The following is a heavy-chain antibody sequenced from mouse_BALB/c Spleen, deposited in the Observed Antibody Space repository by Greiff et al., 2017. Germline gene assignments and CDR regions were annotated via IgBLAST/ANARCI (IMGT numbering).Heavy chain of an antibody. CDR3: ARHWGDEDYFDY. J-gene: IGHJ2*01. V-gene: IGHV5-12-1*01. CDR1: GFAFSSYD. Sequence: VQLKESGGGLVKPGGSLKLSCAASGFAFSSYDMSWVRQTPEKRLEWVAYISSGGGSTYYPDTVKGRFTISRDNAKNTLYLQMSSLKSEDTAMYYCARHWGDEDYFDYWGQGTTLTVSS. CDR2: ISSGGGST.